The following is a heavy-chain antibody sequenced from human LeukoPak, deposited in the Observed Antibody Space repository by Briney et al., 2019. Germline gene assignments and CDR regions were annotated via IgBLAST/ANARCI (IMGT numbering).Heavy chain of an antibody. V-gene: IGHV3-7*01. J-gene: IGHJ4*02. Sequence: GESLRLSCAASGFTFTTYWMSWVRQAPGKGLEWVANIKQDGTEKYYVDSVKGRFTISRDNAKNSLYLQMNSLRAEDTAVYYCARGWEGYSYQYDYWGQGTLVTVSS. D-gene: IGHD5-18*01. CDR1: GFTFTTYW. CDR3: ARGWEGYSYQYDY. CDR2: IKQDGTEK.